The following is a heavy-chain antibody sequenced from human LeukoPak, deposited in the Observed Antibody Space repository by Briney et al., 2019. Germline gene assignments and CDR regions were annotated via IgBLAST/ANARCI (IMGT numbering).Heavy chain of an antibody. CDR2: IKEDGSAT. Sequence: PGGSLRLSCAASGFTFSTYWMTWVRQAPGKGPEWVANIKEDGSATYYVDSVKGRFTISRDNAKKSLYLQMNSLRAGDTAVYYCARDSPGYLAYDSWGQGTLVTVSS. J-gene: IGHJ4*02. CDR3: ARDSPGYLAYDS. D-gene: IGHD1-1*01. CDR1: GFTFSTYW. V-gene: IGHV3-7*04.